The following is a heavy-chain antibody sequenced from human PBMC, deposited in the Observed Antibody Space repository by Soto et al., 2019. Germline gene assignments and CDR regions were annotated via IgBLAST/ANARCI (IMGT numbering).Heavy chain of an antibody. Sequence: GGSLRLSCAASGFTFDDYAMHWVRQTPGKGLEWVSGINWNRGSIGYAGSVKGRFTISKDIGNNSLYLQMNSLRAEDTALYYCVRDSSQRAVWGQGTTVTVSS. V-gene: IGHV3-9*01. CDR2: INWNRGSI. J-gene: IGHJ6*02. CDR3: VRDSSQRAV. CDR1: GFTFDDYA.